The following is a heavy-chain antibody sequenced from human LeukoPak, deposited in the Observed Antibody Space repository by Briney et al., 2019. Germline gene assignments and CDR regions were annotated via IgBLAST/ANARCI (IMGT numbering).Heavy chain of an antibody. D-gene: IGHD4-17*01. J-gene: IGHJ4*02. V-gene: IGHV3-30*18. Sequence: GRSLRLSCAASGFTFSSYGMHWVRQAPGKGLELVAVISYDGSNKYYADSVKGRFTISRDNSKNTLYLQMNSLRAEDTAVYYCAKDPSYYGDYPGYWGQGTLVTVSS. CDR3: AKDPSYYGDYPGY. CDR1: GFTFSSYG. CDR2: ISYDGSNK.